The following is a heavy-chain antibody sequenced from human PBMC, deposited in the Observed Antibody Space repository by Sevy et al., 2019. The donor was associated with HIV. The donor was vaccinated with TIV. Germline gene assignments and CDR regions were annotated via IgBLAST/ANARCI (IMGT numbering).Heavy chain of an antibody. V-gene: IGHV5-51*01. D-gene: IGHD3-22*01. CDR3: ATSRSGYFDSSGYYIY. Sequence: GEALKISCQGSGYSFTSHWIGWGRHMPGKGLGWRGIIFPDDSDTRDSPSFQGQVTFSAAKSINTAYLQWSSLKASDTAMYYCATSRSGYFDSSGYYIYWGQGTLVTVSS. CDR2: IFPDDSDT. CDR1: GYSFTSHW. J-gene: IGHJ4*02.